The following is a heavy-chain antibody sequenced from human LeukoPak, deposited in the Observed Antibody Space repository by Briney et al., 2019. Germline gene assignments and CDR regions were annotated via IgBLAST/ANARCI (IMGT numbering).Heavy chain of an antibody. CDR1: GFTFSNYA. D-gene: IGHD3-10*01. CDR3: GRDRTGSYYRDPDY. Sequence: SGGSLRLSCAASGFTFSNYAIHWVRQAPGKGLEWVTVISSDGTNTYYADSVRGRFTISRDNSRDTLYLQMNSLRAEDTAVYYCGRDRTGSYYRDPDYWGQGTLVTVSS. V-gene: IGHV3-30*04. J-gene: IGHJ4*02. CDR2: ISSDGTNT.